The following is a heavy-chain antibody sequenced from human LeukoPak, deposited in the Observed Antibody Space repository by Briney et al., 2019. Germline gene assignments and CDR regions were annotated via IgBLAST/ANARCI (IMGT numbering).Heavy chain of an antibody. D-gene: IGHD6-19*01. CDR1: GYSFTSYY. Sequence: ASVKVSCKASGYSFTSYYMHWVRQAPGQGLEWMGSINPNSGGTNYAQKFQGWVTMTRDTSISTAYMELSRLRSDDTAVYYCARAMSSYSSGWYFDYWGQGALVTVSS. CDR2: INPNSGGT. CDR3: ARAMSSYSSGWYFDY. V-gene: IGHV1-2*04. J-gene: IGHJ4*02.